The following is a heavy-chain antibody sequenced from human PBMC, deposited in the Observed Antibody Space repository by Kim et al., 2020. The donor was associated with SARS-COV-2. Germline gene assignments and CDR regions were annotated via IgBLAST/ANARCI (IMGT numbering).Heavy chain of an antibody. CDR3: ARERGWGSYYIGRWYYF. D-gene: IGHD3-10*01. Sequence: SETLSLTCAVSGGSISSSNWWRWGRQPPGEGLGWSGVIYHSGSTNYNPSLKSRVIISVDKTKNQSSLQLSSVTAAETAVYYCARERGWGSYYIGRWYYF. V-gene: IGHV4-4*02. CDR2: IYHSGST. CDR1: GGSISSSNW. J-gene: IGHJ4*01.